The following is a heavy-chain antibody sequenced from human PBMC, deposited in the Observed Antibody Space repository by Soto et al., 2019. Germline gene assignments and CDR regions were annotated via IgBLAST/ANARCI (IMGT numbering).Heavy chain of an antibody. CDR2: IHYSGST. CDR1: VDSIATTHSY. J-gene: IGHJ4*02. V-gene: IGHV4-39*01. CDR3: ARHEGNGNVWPLDY. Sequence: QVQLLESGPGLVKPSETLSLTCTVSVDSIATTHSYWDWIRQSPGKGLEWIGNIHYSGSTYYMPSLRSRVTLSVDTSKNQFSLRLTSVTAEDTAVYYCARHEGNGNVWPLDYWGQGILVTVSS. D-gene: IGHD2-8*01.